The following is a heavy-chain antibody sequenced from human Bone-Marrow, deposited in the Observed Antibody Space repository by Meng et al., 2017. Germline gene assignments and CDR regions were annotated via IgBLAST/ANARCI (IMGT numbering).Heavy chain of an antibody. D-gene: IGHD3-10*01. CDR3: QGGSGSYFDY. V-gene: IGHV3-49*04. CDR2: IRSKAYGGTT. CDR1: GFTFSSYE. Sequence: GVSLKISCAASGFTFSSYEMNWVRQAPGKGLEWVGFIRSKAYGGTTEYAASVKGRCTISRDDSKSIDYLQMNSLKTEDTAVYYCQGGSGSYFDYWGQGTLVTVSS. J-gene: IGHJ4*02.